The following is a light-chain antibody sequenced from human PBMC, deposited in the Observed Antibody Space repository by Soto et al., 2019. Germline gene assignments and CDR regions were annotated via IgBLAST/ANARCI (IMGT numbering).Light chain of an antibody. J-gene: IGKJ3*01. CDR1: QSVSSSY. Sequence: EIVLTQSPGTLSLSPGERATLSCRASQSVSSSYLAWYQQKPGRAPRLLIYGASSRATGIPDRFSGSGSGTDFTLTISRLEPEDFAVYYCQQYGSSFTFGPGTKVDIK. CDR2: GAS. V-gene: IGKV3-20*01. CDR3: QQYGSSFT.